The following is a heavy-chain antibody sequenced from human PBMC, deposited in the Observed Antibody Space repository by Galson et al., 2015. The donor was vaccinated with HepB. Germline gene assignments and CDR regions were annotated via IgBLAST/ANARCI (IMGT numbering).Heavy chain of an antibody. CDR1: GFTFSSYS. V-gene: IGHV3-21*01. Sequence: SLRLSCAASGFTFSSYSINWVRQAPGKGLEWDSSISSSSNYIYYADSVKGRFTISRDNAKNSLYLQMNSLRAEDTAVYYCARGWEQYFDYWGQGTLVTVSS. CDR2: ISSSSNYI. D-gene: IGHD1-26*01. J-gene: IGHJ4*02. CDR3: ARGWEQYFDY.